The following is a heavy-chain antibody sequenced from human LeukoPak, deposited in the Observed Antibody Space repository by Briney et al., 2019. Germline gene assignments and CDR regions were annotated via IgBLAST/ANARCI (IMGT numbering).Heavy chain of an antibody. D-gene: IGHD4-17*01. CDR1: GGSISSGGYY. J-gene: IGHJ5*02. CDR2: IYYRGRT. Sequence: SETLSLTCTVSGGSISSGGYYWGWIRQHPGRGVEWVGYIYYRGRTYDNPSRKSRVTISEKTSKNQFSLTLSSVTAADTAVYYCAREATVTPGWFDPWGQGTLVTVSS. V-gene: IGHV4-31*03. CDR3: AREATVTPGWFDP.